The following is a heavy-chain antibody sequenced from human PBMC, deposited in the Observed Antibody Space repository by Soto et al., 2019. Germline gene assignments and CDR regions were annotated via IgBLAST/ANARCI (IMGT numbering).Heavy chain of an antibody. J-gene: IGHJ4*02. D-gene: IGHD3-10*01. CDR1: GNTFTSYY. CDR3: ARDTRVGELLYPPFDY. V-gene: IGHV1-46*01. CDR2: INPSDGAT. Sequence: QVQLVQSGAEVKKPGASVKVSCKASGNTFTSYYMHWVRQAPGQGLEWMGIINPSDGATSYAQKFQGRVTLTWDTSSRTVYMELSSLRSEDTAVYYCARDTRVGELLYPPFDYWGQGTLVTVSS.